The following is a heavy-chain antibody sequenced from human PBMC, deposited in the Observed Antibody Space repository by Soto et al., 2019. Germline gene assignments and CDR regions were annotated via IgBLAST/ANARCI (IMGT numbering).Heavy chain of an antibody. CDR3: ARDQKDTYDNNRPESDYFGVDV. D-gene: IGHD3-22*01. CDR1: GYTFTSYY. CDR2: INPSGGTS. V-gene: IGHV1-46*01. Sequence: ASVKVSCKASGYTFTSYYIHWVRQAPGQGLEWMGVINPSGGTSTSAQKFQGRVTMTTDTSTSTASLELSSLRSKDTAVFYCARDQKDTYDNNRPESDYFGVDVWGQGITATFSS. J-gene: IGHJ6*02.